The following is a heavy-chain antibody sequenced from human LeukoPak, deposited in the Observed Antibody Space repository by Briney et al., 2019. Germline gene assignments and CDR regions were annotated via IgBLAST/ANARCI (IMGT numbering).Heavy chain of an antibody. CDR3: ARVKGIAVAGPFDY. J-gene: IGHJ4*02. CDR1: RFTFSSYA. V-gene: IGHV3-64*01. Sequence: GGSLRLSCAASRFTFSSYAMHWVRQAPGKGLEYVSAISSNGGSTYYANSVKGRFTISRDNSKNTLYLQMGSLRAEDMAVYYCARVKGIAVAGPFDYWGQGTLVTVSS. CDR2: ISSNGGST. D-gene: IGHD6-19*01.